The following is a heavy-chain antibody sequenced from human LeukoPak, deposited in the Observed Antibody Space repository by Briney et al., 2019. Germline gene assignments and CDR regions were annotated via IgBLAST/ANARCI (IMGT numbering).Heavy chain of an antibody. Sequence: SETLSLTCTVSGGSISSSSYYWGWVRQPPGRGLEWLGSLYHTGSAYYNPSLKSRVTISMHVSKNHFSLQLSSVTAADTAVYYCARTYDYVWGSYRSHSFDSWGQGTLVTVSS. CDR3: ARTYDYVWGSYRSHSFDS. D-gene: IGHD3-16*02. V-gene: IGHV4-39*02. J-gene: IGHJ4*02. CDR1: GGSISSSSYY. CDR2: LYHTGSA.